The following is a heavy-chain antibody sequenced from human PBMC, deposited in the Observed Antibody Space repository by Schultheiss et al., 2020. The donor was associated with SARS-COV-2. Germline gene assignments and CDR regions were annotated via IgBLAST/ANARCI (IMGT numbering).Heavy chain of an antibody. J-gene: IGHJ6*02. CDR3: ARDADYDFWSGYYDHYYYGMDV. D-gene: IGHD3-3*01. Sequence: ASVKVSCKASGYTFTSYGISWVRQAPGQGLEWMGWISAYNGNTNYAQKLQGRVTMTTDTSTSTAYMELRSLRSDDTAVYYCARDADYDFWSGYYDHYYYGMDVWGQGTTVTVSS. CDR1: GYTFTSYG. CDR2: ISAYNGNT. V-gene: IGHV1-18*01.